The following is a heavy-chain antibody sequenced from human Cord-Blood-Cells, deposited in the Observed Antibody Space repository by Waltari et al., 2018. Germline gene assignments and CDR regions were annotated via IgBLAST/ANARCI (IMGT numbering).Heavy chain of an antibody. V-gene: IGHV4-34*01. Sequence: QVQLQQWGAGLLKPSETLSLTCAVYGGSFSGSYWSWLRQPPGKGLEWIREINHSGSTNYNPALKSRVTISVDTSKNQFSLKLSSVTAADTAVYYCASLTYYYYYGMDVWGQGTTVTVSS. J-gene: IGHJ6*02. CDR3: ASLTYYYYYGMDV. CDR2: INHSGST. CDR1: GGSFSGSY.